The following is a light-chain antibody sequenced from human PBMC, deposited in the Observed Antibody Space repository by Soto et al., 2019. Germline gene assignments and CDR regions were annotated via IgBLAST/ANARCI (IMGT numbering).Light chain of an antibody. CDR2: KAS. V-gene: IGKV1-5*03. CDR3: QHMRT. Sequence: DIPMTQSPPTLSASVGDRVTITCRASQTISTWLAWYQQKPGKAPKLLIYKASTLKSGVPSRFSGSGFGTEFSLTISSLQPDDFGSYYCQHMRTFGQGTKVDIK. J-gene: IGKJ1*01. CDR1: QTISTW.